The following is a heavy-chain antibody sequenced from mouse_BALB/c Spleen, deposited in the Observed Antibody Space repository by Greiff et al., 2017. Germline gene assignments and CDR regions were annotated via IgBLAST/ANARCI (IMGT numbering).Heavy chain of an antibody. CDR3: ARRRYDGYYFDY. CDR2: ISDGGSYT. CDR1: GFTFSDYY. V-gene: IGHV5-4*02. J-gene: IGHJ2*01. D-gene: IGHD2-14*01. Sequence: EVHLVESGGGLVKPGGSLKLSCAASGFTFSDYYMYWVRQTPEKRLEWVATISDGGSYTYYPDSVKGRFTISRDNAKNNLYLQMSSLKSEDTAMYYCARRRYDGYYFDYWGQGTTLTVSS.